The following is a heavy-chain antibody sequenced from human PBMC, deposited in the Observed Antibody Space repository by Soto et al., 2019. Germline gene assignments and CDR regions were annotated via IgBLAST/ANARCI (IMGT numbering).Heavy chain of an antibody. CDR1: GFTFNNAW. CDR3: TTAIVVPRFDP. CDR2: IKSKTDGGTT. J-gene: IGHJ5*02. Sequence: ESGGGLVKPGGSLRLSCAASGFTFNNAWMTWVRQAPGKGLEWVGRIKSKTDGGTTDYAAPVKGRFTISRDDSKNTVYLQMNSLKTEDTAVYYCTTAIVVPRFDPWGQGILVTVSS. V-gene: IGHV3-15*01. D-gene: IGHD2-2*01.